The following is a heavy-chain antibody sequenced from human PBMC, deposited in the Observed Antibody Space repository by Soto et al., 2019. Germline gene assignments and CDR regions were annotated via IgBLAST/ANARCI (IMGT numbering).Heavy chain of an antibody. V-gene: IGHV1-58*01. CDR3: ARGWGSGYYYPLDY. Sequence: GASVKVSCKASGFTFTSSAVQWVRQARGQRLEWIGWIVVGSGNTNYAQKFQERVSMTTDTSTSTAYMELRSLRSDDTAVYYCARGWGSGYYYPLDYWGQGTLVTGSS. CDR2: IVVGSGNT. CDR1: GFTFTSSA. D-gene: IGHD3-22*01. J-gene: IGHJ4*02.